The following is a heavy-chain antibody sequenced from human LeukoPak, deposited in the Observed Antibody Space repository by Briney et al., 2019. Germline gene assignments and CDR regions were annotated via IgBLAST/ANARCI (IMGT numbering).Heavy chain of an antibody. CDR1: GGSFSGYY. CDR2: INHSGST. D-gene: IGHD1-7*01. J-gene: IGHJ4*02. CDR3: ARVRLELLDFDY. Sequence: SETLSLTCAVYGGSFSGYYWSWIRQPPGKGLEWIGEINHSGSTNYNPSLKSRVTISVDTSKNQFSLKLSSVTAADTAVYYCARVRLELLDFDYWGQGTLVTVSS. V-gene: IGHV4-34*01.